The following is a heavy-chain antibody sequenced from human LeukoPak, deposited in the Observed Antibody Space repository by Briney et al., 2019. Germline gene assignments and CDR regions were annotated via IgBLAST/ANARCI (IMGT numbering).Heavy chain of an antibody. J-gene: IGHJ4*02. CDR3: ARDHVLYYDILTGYYRGGLDY. Sequence: PGGSLRLSCAASGFTFSSYEMNWVRQAPGKGLEWVSYISSSGSTIYYADSVKGRFTISRDNAKNSLYLQMNSLRAEDTAVYYCARDHVLYYDILTGYYRGGLDYWGQGTLVTVSS. D-gene: IGHD3-9*01. V-gene: IGHV3-48*03. CDR2: ISSSGSTI. CDR1: GFTFSSYE.